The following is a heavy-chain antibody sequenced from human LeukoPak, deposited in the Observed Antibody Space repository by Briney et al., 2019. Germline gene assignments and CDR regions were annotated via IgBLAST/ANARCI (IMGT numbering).Heavy chain of an antibody. J-gene: IGHJ3*02. CDR1: GGSISSGSYY. D-gene: IGHD3-22*01. Sequence: SETLSLTCTVSGGSISSGSYYWSWIRQPAGKGLEWIGRIYTSGSTNYNPSLKSRVTMSVDTSKNQFSLKLSSVTAADTAVYYCARDRYYYDISGDAFDIWGQGTMVTVSS. CDR2: IYTSGST. V-gene: IGHV4-61*02. CDR3: ARDRYYYDISGDAFDI.